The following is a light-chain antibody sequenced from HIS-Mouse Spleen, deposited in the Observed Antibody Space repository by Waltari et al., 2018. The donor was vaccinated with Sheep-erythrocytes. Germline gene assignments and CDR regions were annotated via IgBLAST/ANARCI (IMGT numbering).Light chain of an antibody. J-gene: IGKJ1*01. V-gene: IGKV3-15*01. CDR3: QQYNNWPPT. CDR1: QSVSSN. CDR2: GAY. Sequence: EIVMTQSPATLSVSPGERATLSCRASQSVSSNLAWYQQKPGQAPRLLIYGAYTRATGSPARFSGSGAGTEFTLTISSLQSEDFAVYYCQQYNNWPPTFGQGTKVEIK.